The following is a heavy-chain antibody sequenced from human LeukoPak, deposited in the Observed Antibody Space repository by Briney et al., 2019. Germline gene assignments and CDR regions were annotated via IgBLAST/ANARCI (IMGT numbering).Heavy chain of an antibody. Sequence: ASVKVSCKASGYTLTSYGISWVRQAPGQGLEWMGWISAYNGNTNYAQKLQGRVTMTTDTSTSTAYMELRSLRSDDTAVYYCAREGISGYPQSYGMDVWGQGTTVTVSS. CDR3: AREGISGYPQSYGMDV. D-gene: IGHD3-22*01. CDR2: ISAYNGNT. CDR1: GYTLTSYG. V-gene: IGHV1-18*01. J-gene: IGHJ6*02.